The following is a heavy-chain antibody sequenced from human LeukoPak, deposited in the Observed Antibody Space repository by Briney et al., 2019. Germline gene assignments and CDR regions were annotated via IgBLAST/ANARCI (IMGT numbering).Heavy chain of an antibody. D-gene: IGHD4-11*01. J-gene: IGHJ6*03. Sequence: SETLSLTCTVSGGSISSYYWSWIRQPPGKGLEWIGYIYTSGSTNYNPSLKSRVTISVDTSKNQFSLKLSSVTAADTAVYYCARLKEVRVPNMDVWGKGTTVTVSS. CDR1: GGSISSYY. CDR3: ARLKEVRVPNMDV. V-gene: IGHV4-4*09. CDR2: IYTSGST.